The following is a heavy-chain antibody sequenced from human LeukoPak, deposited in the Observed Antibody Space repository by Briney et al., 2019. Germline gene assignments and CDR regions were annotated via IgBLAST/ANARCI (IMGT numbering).Heavy chain of an antibody. Sequence: GGSLRLTCAASGFTFSSHAMSWVRQAPGKGLEWVSAISGSGGSTYYADSVKGRFTISRDNSKNTLYLQMNSLRAEGTAVYYCAKGTDYGDYPDYWGQGTLVTVSS. J-gene: IGHJ4*02. CDR3: AKGTDYGDYPDY. CDR2: ISGSGGST. CDR1: GFTFSSHA. V-gene: IGHV3-23*01. D-gene: IGHD4-17*01.